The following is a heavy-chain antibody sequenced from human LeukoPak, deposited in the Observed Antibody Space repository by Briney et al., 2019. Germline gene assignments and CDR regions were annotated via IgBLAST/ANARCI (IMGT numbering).Heavy chain of an antibody. CDR1: GFTFSSYW. CDR2: INSDGSST. CDR3: ARDSESSGWYKYYYYYYGMDV. V-gene: IGHV3-74*01. D-gene: IGHD6-19*01. J-gene: IGHJ6*04. Sequence: GGSLRLSCAASGFTFSSYWMHWVRQAPGKGLVWVSRINSDGSSTSYADSVKGRFTISRGNAKNTLYLQMNSLRAEDTAVYCCARDSESSGWYKYYYYYYGMDVWGKGTTVTVSS.